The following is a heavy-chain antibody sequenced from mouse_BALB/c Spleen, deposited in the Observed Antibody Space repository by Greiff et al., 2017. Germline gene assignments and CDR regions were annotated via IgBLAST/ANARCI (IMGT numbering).Heavy chain of an antibody. J-gene: IGHJ3*01. CDR1: GYTFTDYE. CDR3: APYYGSSRAWFAY. D-gene: IGHD1-1*01. V-gene: IGHV1-15*01. Sequence: VKLMESGAELVRPGASVKLSCKALGYTFTDYEMHWVKQTPVHGLEWIGAIHPGSGGTAYNQKFKGKATLTADKSSSTAYMELSSLTSEDSAVYFCAPYYGSSRAWFAYWGQGTLVTVSA. CDR2: IHPGSGGT.